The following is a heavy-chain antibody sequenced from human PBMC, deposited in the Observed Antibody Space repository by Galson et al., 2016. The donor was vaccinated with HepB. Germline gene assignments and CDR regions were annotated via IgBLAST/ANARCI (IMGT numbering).Heavy chain of an antibody. CDR3: ARAIYSSGGMYNWFDP. Sequence: SVKVSCKASGYTFSKYGINWVRQVRGQGLEWMGRINTNTGNPTYAQGFTGRFVLSLDTSVSTSYLQISSLEAEDTAVYYCARAIYSSGGMYNWFDPWGQGTLVTVSS. D-gene: IGHD6-19*01. CDR2: INTNTGNP. J-gene: IGHJ5*02. CDR1: GYTFSKYG. V-gene: IGHV7-4-1*02.